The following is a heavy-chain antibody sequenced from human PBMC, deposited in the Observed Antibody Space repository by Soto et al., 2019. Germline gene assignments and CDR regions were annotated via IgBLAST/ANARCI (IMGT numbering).Heavy chain of an antibody. Sequence: LRLSCAASGFTFSSYGMHWVRQAPGKGLEWVAVIWYDGSNKYYADSVKGRFTISRDNSKNTLYLQMNSLRAEDTAVYYCARSHDFWSGYRYYYYGMDVWGQGTTVTVSS. CDR2: IWYDGSNK. D-gene: IGHD3-3*01. CDR1: GFTFSSYG. CDR3: ARSHDFWSGYRYYYYGMDV. J-gene: IGHJ6*02. V-gene: IGHV3-33*01.